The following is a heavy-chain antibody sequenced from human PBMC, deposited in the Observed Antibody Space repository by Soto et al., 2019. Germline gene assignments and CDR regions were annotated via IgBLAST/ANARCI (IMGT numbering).Heavy chain of an antibody. CDR1: GFSLSTSGMC. CDR3: ARTSVVVPAAMDVEAFDI. D-gene: IGHD2-2*01. CDR2: IDWDDDK. Sequence: GSGPTLVNPTQTLTLTCTFSGFSLSTSGMCVSWIRQPPGKALEWLARIDWDDDKYYSASLKTRLTISKDTSKNQVVLTMTNMDPVDTATYYCARTSVVVPAAMDVEAFDIWGQGTMVTVSS. V-gene: IGHV2-70*11. J-gene: IGHJ3*02.